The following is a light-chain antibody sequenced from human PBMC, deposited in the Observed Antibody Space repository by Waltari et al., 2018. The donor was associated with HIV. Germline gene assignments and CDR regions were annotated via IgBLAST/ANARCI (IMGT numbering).Light chain of an antibody. V-gene: IGLV1-51*01. CDR2: DNN. J-gene: IGLJ2*01. CDR1: SPHFWNGF. Sequence: QSVFMQPPSVSAAPGQKVIIPCSGSSPHFWNGFVPRYQHPPGAAPKPLSYDNNKRPSGISDRFSGSKSGTSATLGITGLQTGDEGDYYCGTWDRSLSGAVFGGGTKLTVL. CDR3: GTWDRSLSGAV.